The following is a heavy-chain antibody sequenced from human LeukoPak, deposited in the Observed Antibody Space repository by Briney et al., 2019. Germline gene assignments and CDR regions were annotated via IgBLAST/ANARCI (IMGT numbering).Heavy chain of an antibody. Sequence: SETLSLTCTVSGGSISSYYWSWIRQPPGKGLEWIGRIYTSGSTNYNPSLKSRVTMSVDTSKNQFSLKLSSVTAADTAVYYCARGEAAAVHYFDYWGQGTLVTVSS. CDR1: GGSISSYY. CDR2: IYTSGST. V-gene: IGHV4-4*07. D-gene: IGHD6-13*01. CDR3: ARGEAAAVHYFDY. J-gene: IGHJ4*02.